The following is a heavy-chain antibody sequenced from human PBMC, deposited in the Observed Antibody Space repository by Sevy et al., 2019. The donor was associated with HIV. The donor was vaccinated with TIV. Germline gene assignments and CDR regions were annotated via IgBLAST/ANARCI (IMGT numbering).Heavy chain of an antibody. J-gene: IGHJ4*02. D-gene: IGHD1-7*01. CDR2: INAGNGNT. V-gene: IGHV1-3*01. CDR3: ARANWNYAYFDY. CDR1: GYTFTSYA. Sequence: ATVKVSCKASGYTFTSYAMHWVRQAPRQRLERMGWINAGNGNTKYSQKFQGRVTITRDTSASTAYMELSSLRSEDTAVYYCARANWNYAYFDYWGQGTLVTVSS.